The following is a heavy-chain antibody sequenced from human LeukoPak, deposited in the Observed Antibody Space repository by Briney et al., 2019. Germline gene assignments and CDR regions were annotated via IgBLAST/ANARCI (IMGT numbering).Heavy chain of an antibody. D-gene: IGHD1-26*01. J-gene: IGHJ4*02. V-gene: IGHV4-61*02. CDR1: GGPISSGSYY. CDR3: ARDAELLGYFDY. CDR2: IYTSGST. Sequence: SETLSLTCTVSGGPISSGSYYWSWIRQPAGKGLEWIGRIYTSGSTNYNPSLKSRVTISVDTSKNQFSLKLSSVTAADTAVYYCARDAELLGYFDYWGQGTLVTVSS.